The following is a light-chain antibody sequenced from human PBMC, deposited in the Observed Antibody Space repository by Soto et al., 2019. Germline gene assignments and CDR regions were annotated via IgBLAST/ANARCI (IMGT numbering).Light chain of an antibody. CDR3: QELNSYPIT. Sequence: DIQLTQSPSFLSAPVGDRVTITCRASQGISSYLDWYQQKPGKATKLLIYAASTLQSGVPSRFSRSGSGTDFTLTISSLQPEDFAANYCQELNSYPITFGQGTRLEIK. CDR1: QGISSY. J-gene: IGKJ5*01. V-gene: IGKV1-9*01. CDR2: AAS.